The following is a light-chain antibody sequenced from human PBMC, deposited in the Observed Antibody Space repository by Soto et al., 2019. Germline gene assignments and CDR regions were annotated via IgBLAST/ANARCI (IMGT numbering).Light chain of an antibody. Sequence: QSVLTQPASVSGSPGQSITISCTGTNSDIGSYNYVSWYQQHPGKAPKLMISEVSNRPSGVSNRFSGSKSGSTASLTISGLQAEDEADYYCSSYTTSRTVVFGGGTKVTVL. J-gene: IGLJ2*01. CDR2: EVS. CDR3: SSYTTSRTVV. V-gene: IGLV2-14*01. CDR1: NSDIGSYNY.